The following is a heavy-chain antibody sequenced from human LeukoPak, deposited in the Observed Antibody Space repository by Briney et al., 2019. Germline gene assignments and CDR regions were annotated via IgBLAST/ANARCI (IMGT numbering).Heavy chain of an antibody. D-gene: IGHD4-17*01. CDR2: ISDPHSGSET. V-gene: IGHV3-23*01. Sequence: GGSLRLSCAASGFTFSSYTMNWVRQALGQGLEWVSTISDPHSGSETHYADSVQGRFTISRDDSQNMVYLQMDSLRAVDTAVYYCAKGKGSGDYASDYWGQGALVTVSS. CDR1: GFTFSSYT. J-gene: IGHJ4*02. CDR3: AKGKGSGDYASDY.